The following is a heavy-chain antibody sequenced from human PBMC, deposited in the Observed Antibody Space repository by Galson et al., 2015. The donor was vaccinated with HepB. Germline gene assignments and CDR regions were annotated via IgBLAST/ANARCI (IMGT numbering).Heavy chain of an antibody. Sequence: SLRLSCAASGFTFNSFSMNWVRQAPGKGLEWVSSISTSGSYISYADSVKGRFTISRDNAKNSLSLQMDSPRAEDTAVYYCARDQGYCSGTSCPNWFDSWGQGTLVTVSS. D-gene: IGHD2-2*01. CDR1: GFTFNSFS. CDR3: ARDQGYCSGTSCPNWFDS. J-gene: IGHJ5*01. CDR2: ISTSGSYI. V-gene: IGHV3-21*01.